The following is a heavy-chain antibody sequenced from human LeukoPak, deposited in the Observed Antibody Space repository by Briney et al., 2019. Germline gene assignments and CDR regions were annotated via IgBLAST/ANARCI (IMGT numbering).Heavy chain of an antibody. J-gene: IGHJ4*02. Sequence: GGSLRPSCAASGFTFSTYNMNWVRQAPGKGLEWISSISSRSNSIYYADSVKGRFTISRDNAKNSLSLQLDGLTAEDTAVYYCAKLEDTSGWSPYYFDYWGQGTLVTVSS. V-gene: IGHV3-21*01. CDR1: GFTFSTYN. CDR2: ISSRSNSI. CDR3: AKLEDTSGWSPYYFDY. D-gene: IGHD6-19*01.